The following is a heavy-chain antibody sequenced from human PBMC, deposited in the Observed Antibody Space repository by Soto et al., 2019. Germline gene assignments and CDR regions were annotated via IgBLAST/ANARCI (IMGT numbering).Heavy chain of an antibody. CDR1: GGSISSYY. Sequence: SETLSLTCTVSGGSISSYYWSWIRQPPGKGLEWIGYIYYSGSTNYNPSLKSRVTISVDTSKNQFSLKLSSVTAADTAVYYCARQSWYDAFDIWGQGTMVTVSS. V-gene: IGHV4-59*01. D-gene: IGHD6-13*01. CDR3: ARQSWYDAFDI. CDR2: IYYSGST. J-gene: IGHJ3*02.